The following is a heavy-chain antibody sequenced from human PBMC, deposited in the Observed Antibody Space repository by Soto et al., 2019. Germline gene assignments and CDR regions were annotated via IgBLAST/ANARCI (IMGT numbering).Heavy chain of an antibody. CDR2: ISGSGGST. CDR3: AKGASNIAALPIDY. CDR1: SLTFSSYD. D-gene: IGHD6-6*01. Sequence: GSLKLSCAASSLTFSSYDMSWFPQDPGKGLEWVSAISGSGGSTYYADSVKGQFTISRDNSMSTLYLQMNSLRAEDTAVYYCAKGASNIAALPIDYWGQGTLVTVSS. J-gene: IGHJ4*02. V-gene: IGHV3-23*01.